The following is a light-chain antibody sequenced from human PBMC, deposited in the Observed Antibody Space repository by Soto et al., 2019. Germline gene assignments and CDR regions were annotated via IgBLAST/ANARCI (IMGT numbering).Light chain of an antibody. V-gene: IGLV1-47*01. J-gene: IGLJ2*01. CDR2: ENN. CDR3: ATWDDSLSGPV. CDR1: TSNIGSSS. Sequence: QSVLRQPPSASGAPGQSVTISCSGSTSNIGSSSVSWYQQLPGTAPKVFIYENNRRPSGVPDRLSGSKSGTSASLAISGPRSEDEADYYCATWDDSLSGPVFGGGTKVTVL.